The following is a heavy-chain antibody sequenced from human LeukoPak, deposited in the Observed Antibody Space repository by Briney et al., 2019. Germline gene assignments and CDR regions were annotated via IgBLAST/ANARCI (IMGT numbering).Heavy chain of an antibody. V-gene: IGHV1-18*01. CDR2: ISAYNGNT. CDR1: GCTFTSYG. CDR3: ARVQLRFLEWLLPHYYGMDV. D-gene: IGHD3-3*01. J-gene: IGHJ6*02. Sequence: ASVKVSCKASGCTFTSYGISWVRQAPGQGLEWMGWISAYNGNTNYAQKLQGRVTMTTDTSTSTAYMELRSLRSDDTAVYYCARVQLRFLEWLLPHYYGMDVWGQGTTVTVSS.